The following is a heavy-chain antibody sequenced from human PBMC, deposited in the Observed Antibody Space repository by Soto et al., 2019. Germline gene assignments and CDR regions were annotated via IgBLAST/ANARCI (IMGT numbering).Heavy chain of an antibody. Sequence: PSETLSLTCTVSGGSISGYYWSWIRQPPGKGLEWIGYIYYSGSTNYNPSPKSRVTISVDTSKNQFSLKLSSVTAADTAVYYCARDRSRLIAAAGHNWFDPWGQGTMVTVSS. J-gene: IGHJ5*02. CDR2: IYYSGST. CDR3: ARDRSRLIAAAGHNWFDP. D-gene: IGHD6-13*01. CDR1: GGSISGYY. V-gene: IGHV4-59*01.